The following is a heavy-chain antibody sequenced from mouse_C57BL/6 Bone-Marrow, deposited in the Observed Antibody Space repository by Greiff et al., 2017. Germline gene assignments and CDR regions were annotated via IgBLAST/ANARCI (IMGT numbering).Heavy chain of an antibody. Sequence: QVQLKQPGTELVKPGASVKLSCKASGYTFTSYWMHWVKQRPGQGLEWIGNINPSNGGTNYNEKFKSKATLTVDESSSTDYMQLRSLASEDSAVYYCERFGCYAMDYWGQGTSVTVTS. CDR2: INPSNGGT. D-gene: IGHD2-2*01. J-gene: IGHJ4*01. CDR1: GYTFTSYW. CDR3: ERFGCYAMDY. V-gene: IGHV1-53*01.